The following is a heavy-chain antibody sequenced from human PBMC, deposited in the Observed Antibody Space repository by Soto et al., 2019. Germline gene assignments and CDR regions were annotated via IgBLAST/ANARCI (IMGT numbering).Heavy chain of an antibody. CDR2: IYFSGST. D-gene: IGHD5-18*01. Sequence: SETLSLTCTVSGGSISSGGYYWSWIRQHPGKGLEWIGYIYFSGSTYYNPSLKSRVTISVDTSKNQFSLKLSSVTAADTAVYYCARSPHIQLWSYPSDYWGQAPLVTVSS. J-gene: IGHJ4*02. CDR3: ARSPHIQLWSYPSDY. V-gene: IGHV4-31*03. CDR1: GGSISSGGYY.